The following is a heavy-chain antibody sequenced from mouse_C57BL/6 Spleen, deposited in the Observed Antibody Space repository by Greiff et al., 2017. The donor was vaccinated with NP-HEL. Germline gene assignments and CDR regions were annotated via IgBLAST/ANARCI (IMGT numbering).Heavy chain of an antibody. V-gene: IGHV3-6*01. CDR3: ARDGLYGNYEGDAMDY. CDR1: GYSITSGYY. CDR2: ISYDGSN. D-gene: IGHD2-1*01. J-gene: IGHJ4*01. Sequence: EVQRVESGPGLVKPSQSLSLTCSVTGYSITSGYYWNWIRQFPGNKLEWMGYISYDGSNNYNPSLKNRISITRDTSKNQFFLKLNSVTTEDTATYYCARDGLYGNYEGDAMDYWGQGTSVTVSS.